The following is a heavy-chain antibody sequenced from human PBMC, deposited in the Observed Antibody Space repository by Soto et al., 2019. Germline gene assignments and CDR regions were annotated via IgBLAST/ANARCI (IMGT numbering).Heavy chain of an antibody. CDR2: ISGSGGST. V-gene: IGHV3-23*01. D-gene: IGHD2-8*02. CDR1: GFTFSSYA. Sequence: PGGSLRLSCAASGFTFSSYAMSWVRQAPGKGLEWVSAISGSGGSTYYAASVEGRFTISRDNAKNSLYLQTNSLGAEDTAVYYCARGSASKSGHLWYFDLWGRGTLVTVSS. CDR3: ARGSASKSGHLWYFDL. J-gene: IGHJ2*01.